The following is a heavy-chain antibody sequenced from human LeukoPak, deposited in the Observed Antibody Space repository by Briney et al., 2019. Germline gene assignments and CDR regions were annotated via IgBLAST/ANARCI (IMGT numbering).Heavy chain of an antibody. CDR1: GFSFSGYH. Sequence: PGGSLRLSCTASGFSFSGYHMHWIRQAPGKGLEGVGFIRYDGSDTYYADSVKGRFTISRDNSKNTLHLQMNSLRAEHTATYYLTNSPAAQEAYWGQGSRVGVSS. J-gene: IGHJ4*02. V-gene: IGHV3-30*02. D-gene: IGHD2-2*01. CDR3: TNSPAAQEAY. CDR2: IRYDGSDT.